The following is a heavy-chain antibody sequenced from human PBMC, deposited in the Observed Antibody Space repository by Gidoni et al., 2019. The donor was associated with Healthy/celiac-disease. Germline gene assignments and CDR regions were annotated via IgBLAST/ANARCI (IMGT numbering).Heavy chain of an antibody. Sequence: PGKGLEWMGIIYPGDSDTRYSPSFQGQVTISADKSSSTAYLQWSSLKASDTAMYYCARLLGVIAWFDPWGQGTLVTVSS. D-gene: IGHD3-16*01. V-gene: IGHV5-51*01. CDR2: IYPGDSDT. J-gene: IGHJ5*02. CDR3: ARLLGVIAWFDP.